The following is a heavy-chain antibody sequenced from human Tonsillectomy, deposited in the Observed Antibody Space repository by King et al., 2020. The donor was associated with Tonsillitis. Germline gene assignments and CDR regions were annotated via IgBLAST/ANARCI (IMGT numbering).Heavy chain of an antibody. CDR1: GGSSSGYY. CDR2: INHTGST. Sequence: VQLQQWGAGLLKPSETLSLTCAVYGGSSSGYYWSWIRQPPGKGLEWIGEINHTGSTNYNPSLKSRVTISVDTSKNQFSLKLTSVTAADSAVYYCATIVIEDYWGQGTLVTVSS. J-gene: IGHJ4*02. CDR3: ATIVIEDY. V-gene: IGHV4-34*01. D-gene: IGHD3-10*01.